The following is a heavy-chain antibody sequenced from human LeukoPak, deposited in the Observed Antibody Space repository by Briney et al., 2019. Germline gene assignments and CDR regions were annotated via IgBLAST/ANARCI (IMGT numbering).Heavy chain of an antibody. D-gene: IGHD2-15*01. Sequence: PGGSLRLSCAASGFTFSSYWMHWVRQVPGKGLLWVSLIRGDGSSTYADSVKGRFTNSRDTAKNTLYLEMNSLRAEDTAVYYCARDGTSGNFDYWGQGTLVSVSS. CDR1: GFTFSSYW. V-gene: IGHV3-74*01. CDR3: ARDGTSGNFDY. J-gene: IGHJ4*02. CDR2: IRGDGSST.